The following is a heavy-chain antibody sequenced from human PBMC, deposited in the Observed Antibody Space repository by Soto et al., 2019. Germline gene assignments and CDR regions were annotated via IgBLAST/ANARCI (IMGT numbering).Heavy chain of an antibody. CDR1: GFTFSSYA. D-gene: IGHD2-2*01. V-gene: IGHV3-23*01. J-gene: IGHJ6*02. CDR2: LSNSGGST. Sequence: GGSLRLSCAASGFTFSSYAMSWVRQAPGKGLEWVSGLSNSGGSTYYADSVKGRFTISSDNSKNTLYLQMNSLRVEDTAVYYWPKSHCRSARCLSAHYYYYGMDVWGQGTTVTVSS. CDR3: PKSHCRSARCLSAHYYYYGMDV.